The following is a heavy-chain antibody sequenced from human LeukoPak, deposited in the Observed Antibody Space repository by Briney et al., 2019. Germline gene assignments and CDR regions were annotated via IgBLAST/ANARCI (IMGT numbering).Heavy chain of an antibody. J-gene: IGHJ4*02. D-gene: IGHD3-10*01. CDR2: ISYDGSNK. V-gene: IGHV3-30*03. CDR1: GFTFSSYG. CDR3: ARDAVYYYGSGSYYFDY. Sequence: PGRSLRLSCAASGFTFSSYGMHWVRQAPGKGLEWVAVISYDGSNKYYADSVKGRFTISRDNSKNTLYLQMNSLRAEDTAVYYCARDAVYYYGSGSYYFDYWGQGTLVTVSS.